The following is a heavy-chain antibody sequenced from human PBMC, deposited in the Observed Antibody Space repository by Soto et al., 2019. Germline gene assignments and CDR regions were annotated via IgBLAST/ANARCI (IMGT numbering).Heavy chain of an antibody. Sequence: ASVKVSCKASGYTFSSYGISWVLQAPGQGLEWTGWISAYNGNTKNAQNLQGRVTLTTDTSTSTAYMELRSLRYDDTAVYFCARGADFWSGYRWFDPWGQGTLVTVSS. CDR1: GYTFSSYG. D-gene: IGHD3-3*01. V-gene: IGHV1-18*01. CDR2: ISAYNGNT. J-gene: IGHJ5*02. CDR3: ARGADFWSGYRWFDP.